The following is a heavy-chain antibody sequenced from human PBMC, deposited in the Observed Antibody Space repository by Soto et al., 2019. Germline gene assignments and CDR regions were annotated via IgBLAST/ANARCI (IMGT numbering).Heavy chain of an antibody. J-gene: IGHJ6*02. CDR1: GFTFSSYG. CDR3: ARGTTPSPYYYYGMDV. CDR2: IWYDGSNK. Sequence: GGSLRLSCAASGFTFSSYGMHWVRQAPGKGLEWVAVIWYDGSNKYYADSVKGRFTISRDNSKNTLYLQMNSLRAEDTAVYYCARGTTPSPYYYYGMDVWGQGTTVTVSS. V-gene: IGHV3-33*01. D-gene: IGHD4-17*01.